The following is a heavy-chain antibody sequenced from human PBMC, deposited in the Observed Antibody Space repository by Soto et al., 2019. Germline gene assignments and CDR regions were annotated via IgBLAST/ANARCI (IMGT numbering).Heavy chain of an antibody. J-gene: IGHJ4*02. D-gene: IGHD5-12*01. Sequence: SVKVSCKASGGTFSSYTISWVRQAPGQGLEWMGRIIPILGIANYAQKFQGRVTITADKSTSTAYMELSSLRAEDTAVYYCARGGGWLQNESLDYWGQGTLVTVSS. CDR1: GGTFSSYT. V-gene: IGHV1-69*02. CDR3: ARGGGWLQNESLDY. CDR2: IIPILGIA.